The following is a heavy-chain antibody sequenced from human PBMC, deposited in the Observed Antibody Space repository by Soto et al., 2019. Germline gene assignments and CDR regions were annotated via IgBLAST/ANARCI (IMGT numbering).Heavy chain of an antibody. Sequence: VQLLDSGGGLVQPGGSLRLSCAASGFTFNNYVMSWVRQAPGKGLEWVSALSSSGGSTYYADSVKGRFAISRDNSKNTLYLQMNSLRAEDTAVLYCAKCEFSFGPNSLYYFDYWGQGTLVAVSS. V-gene: IGHV3-23*01. D-gene: IGHD5-18*01. CDR2: LSSSGGST. CDR1: GFTFNNYV. CDR3: AKCEFSFGPNSLYYFDY. J-gene: IGHJ4*02.